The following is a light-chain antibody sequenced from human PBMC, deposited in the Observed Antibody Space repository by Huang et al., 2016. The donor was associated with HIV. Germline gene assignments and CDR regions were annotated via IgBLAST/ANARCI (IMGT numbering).Light chain of an antibody. Sequence: EIVLTQSPATLSLSPGERATLSCRASQRVSSYVAWYQQKPGQAPRLLIDDASDRATGIPARFSGSGAGIDFTLTISSLEPEDFTVYYGQQRSNWPITFGQGTRLEIK. V-gene: IGKV3-11*01. CDR1: QRVSSY. CDR3: QQRSNWPIT. J-gene: IGKJ5*01. CDR2: DAS.